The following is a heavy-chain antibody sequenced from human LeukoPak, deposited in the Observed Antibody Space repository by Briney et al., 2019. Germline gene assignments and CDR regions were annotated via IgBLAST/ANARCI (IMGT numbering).Heavy chain of an antibody. CDR1: GYTFTGYY. V-gene: IGHV1-2*02. J-gene: IGHJ4*02. CDR2: INPNSGGT. Sequence: ASVKVSFKASGYTFTGYYMHWVRQAPGQGLEWMGWINPNSGGTNYAQKFQGRVTMTRDTSISTAYMELSRLRSDDTAVYYCARGSYSGYDAKIDYWGQGTLVTVSS. D-gene: IGHD5-12*01. CDR3: ARGSYSGYDAKIDY.